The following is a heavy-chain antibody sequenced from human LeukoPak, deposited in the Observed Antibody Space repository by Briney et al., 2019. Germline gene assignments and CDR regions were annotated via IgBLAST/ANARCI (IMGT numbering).Heavy chain of an antibody. D-gene: IGHD1/OR15-1a*01. CDR3: ARGEHLPLQSWYYFDY. V-gene: IGHV1-69*05. CDR1: GGTFSSYA. CDR2: IIPIFGTA. Sequence: SVKVSCKASGGTFSSYAISWVRQAPGQGLEWMGGIIPIFGTANYAQKFQGRVTITTDESTSTAYMELSSLRSEDTAVYYCARGEHLPLQSWYYFDYWGQGTLVTVSS. J-gene: IGHJ4*02.